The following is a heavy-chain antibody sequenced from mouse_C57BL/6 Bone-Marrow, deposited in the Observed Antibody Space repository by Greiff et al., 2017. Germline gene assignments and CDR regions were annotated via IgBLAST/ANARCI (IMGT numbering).Heavy chain of an antibody. V-gene: IGHV5-9-1*02. CDR3: TRGSGYYSWFAY. CDR2: ISSGVDYI. J-gene: IGHJ3*01. D-gene: IGHD2-3*01. CDR1: GFTFSSYA. Sequence: EVKLVESGEGLVKPGGSLKLSCAASGFTFSSYAMSWVRQTPEKRLEWVAYISSGVDYIYYADTVKGRFTISRDNARNTLYLQMSSLKSEDTAMYYCTRGSGYYSWFAYWGQGTLVTVSA.